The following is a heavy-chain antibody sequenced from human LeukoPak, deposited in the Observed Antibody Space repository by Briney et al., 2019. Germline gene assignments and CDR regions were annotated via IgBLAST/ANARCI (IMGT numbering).Heavy chain of an antibody. CDR2: VYSTGNT. D-gene: IGHD3-10*01. J-gene: IGHJ4*02. V-gene: IGHV4-39*07. Sequence: GSLRLSCAASGFTFSSYWMSWIRQPPGEGLEWIASVYSTGNTFYNPSLKSGVTISVDTSKNQFSLRLSAVTAADTAVYYCARDLNRRGEFDYWGQGTPVTVSS. CDR3: ARDLNRRGEFDY. CDR1: GFTFSSYW.